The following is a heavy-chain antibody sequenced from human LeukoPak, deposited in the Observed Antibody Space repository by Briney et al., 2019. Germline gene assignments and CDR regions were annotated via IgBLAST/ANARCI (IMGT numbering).Heavy chain of an antibody. D-gene: IGHD6-19*01. J-gene: IGHJ4*02. CDR2: IYPGDSDT. V-gene: IGHV5-51*01. Sequence: GESLKISCKASGYSFSNYYIDWVRQMSGKGLEWMGIIYPGDSDTRYSPSFQGQVAISADKSISTAYLQWSSLKASDTAMYYCARVGSGWPFDYWGQGTLVTVSS. CDR1: GYSFSNYY. CDR3: ARVGSGWPFDY.